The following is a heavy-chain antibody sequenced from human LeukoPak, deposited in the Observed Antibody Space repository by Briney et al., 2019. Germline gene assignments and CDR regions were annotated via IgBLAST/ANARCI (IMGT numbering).Heavy chain of an antibody. D-gene: IGHD3-22*01. J-gene: IGHJ4*02. CDR1: GYTFTGYY. V-gene: IGHV1-2*02. CDR2: INPNSGGT. CDR3: AKTYDSGAYYPDY. Sequence: ASVKVSCKTSGYTFTGYYMHWVRQAPGQGLEWMGWINPNSGGTNYAEKFQGRVTMTRDTSINTAYMGLSSLRSDDTAVYYCAKTYDSGAYYPDYWGQGTLVTVSS.